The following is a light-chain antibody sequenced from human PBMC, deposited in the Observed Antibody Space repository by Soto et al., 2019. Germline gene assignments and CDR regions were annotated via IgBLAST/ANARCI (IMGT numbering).Light chain of an antibody. CDR1: QSISDT. V-gene: IGKV3-15*01. CDR2: SAS. J-gene: IGKJ1*01. CDR3: QQYGSSPFP. Sequence: EIMMTQSPATLSVSPGGRATLSCRASQSISDTLAWYQQKPGQAPRLLIYSASARATGFPARFSGSGSGTDFTLTISRLEPEDFAVYYCQQYGSSPFPFGQGTKVDIK.